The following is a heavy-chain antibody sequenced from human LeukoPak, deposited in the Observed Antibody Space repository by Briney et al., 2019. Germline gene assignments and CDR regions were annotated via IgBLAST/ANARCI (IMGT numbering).Heavy chain of an antibody. D-gene: IGHD3-10*01. CDR3: AGELDYGSGSYWFDP. Sequence: AETLSLTCAVYGGSFSGYYSSWIRQPPGKGLEWIGEINHSGSTNYNPSLKSRVTISVDPSKHQFSLKLSSVTAADTAVYYCAGELDYGSGSYWFDPWGQGTLVTASS. J-gene: IGHJ5*02. V-gene: IGHV4-34*01. CDR2: INHSGST. CDR1: GGSFSGYY.